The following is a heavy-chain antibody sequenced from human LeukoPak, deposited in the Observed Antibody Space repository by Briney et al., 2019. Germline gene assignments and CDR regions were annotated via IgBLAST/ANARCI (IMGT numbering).Heavy chain of an antibody. CDR3: ASSTYYYYMGV. J-gene: IGHJ6*03. Sequence: SETLSLTCTVSGGSISNYYWSWIRQPAGKGLELIGRINTSGSTNYNPSLKSRVTMSVDTSKNQVSLKLSSVTAADTAVYYCASSTYYYYMGVWGKGTTVTVSS. D-gene: IGHD6-13*01. CDR1: GGSISNYY. V-gene: IGHV4-4*07. CDR2: INTSGST.